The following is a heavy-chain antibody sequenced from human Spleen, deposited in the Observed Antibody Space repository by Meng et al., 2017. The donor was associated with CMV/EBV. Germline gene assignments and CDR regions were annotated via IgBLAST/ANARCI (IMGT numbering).Heavy chain of an antibody. Sequence: QRRGAGPGPVKPSEPLSLTCTVSGGSISSSSYYWGWIRQPPGKGLEWIGSIYYSGSTNYNPSLKSRVTISVDTSKNQFSLKLSSVTAADTAVYYCASRLGSSSWYGDYWGQGTLVTVSS. CDR3: ASRLGSSSWYGDY. D-gene: IGHD6-13*01. CDR1: GGSISSSSYY. CDR2: IYYSGST. V-gene: IGHV4-39*07. J-gene: IGHJ4*02.